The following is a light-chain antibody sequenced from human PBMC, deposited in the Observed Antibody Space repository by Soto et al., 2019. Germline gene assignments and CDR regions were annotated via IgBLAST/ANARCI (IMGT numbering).Light chain of an antibody. Sequence: QSALTQPPSVSGAPGQRVTISCTGSSSNIGACYDVHWYQQLPGTAPKLLIDGNTNRPSGVPDRFSGSKSGTSASLAITGLRAEDEAEYYYQSYASSLGGGVFGGGTKVTVL. CDR3: QSYASSLGGGV. J-gene: IGLJ3*02. V-gene: IGLV1-40*01. CDR1: SSNIGACYD. CDR2: GNT.